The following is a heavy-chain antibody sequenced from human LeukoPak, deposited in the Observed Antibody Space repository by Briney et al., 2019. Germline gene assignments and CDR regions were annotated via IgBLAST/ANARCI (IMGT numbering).Heavy chain of an antibody. CDR2: IYHSGST. CDR1: GYSISSGYY. D-gene: IGHD4-11*01. Sequence: SETLSLTCTVSGYSISSGYYWGWIRQPPGKGLEWIGSIYHSGSTYYNPSLKSRVTISVDTSKNQFSLKLNSVIAADTAVYYCASSEGPVSRFDPWGQGTLVTVSS. J-gene: IGHJ5*02. V-gene: IGHV4-38-2*02. CDR3: ASSEGPVSRFDP.